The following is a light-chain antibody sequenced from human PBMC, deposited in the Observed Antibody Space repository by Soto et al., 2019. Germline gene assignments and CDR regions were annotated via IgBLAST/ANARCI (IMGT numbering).Light chain of an antibody. J-gene: IGKJ3*01. V-gene: IGKV3-20*01. CDR3: QPYGSSWFT. Sequence: EIVLTQSPGTLSLSPGERATLSCSASQSVSINYLALYQQKPGQAPRLLIYGASSSDTAIPDRFGGSGSGTGFTPTISRLEPEAVVEYDCQPYGSSWFTVGTRTKVDIK. CDR2: GAS. CDR1: QSVSINY.